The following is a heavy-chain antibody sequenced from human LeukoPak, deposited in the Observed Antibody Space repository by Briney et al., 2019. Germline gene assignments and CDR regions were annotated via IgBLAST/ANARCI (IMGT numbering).Heavy chain of an antibody. CDR3: ARDWKRVPAALVYYGMDV. V-gene: IGHV3-30*04. CDR2: ISYDGSNK. Sequence: QPGRSLRLSCAASGFTFSSYAMRWVRQAPGKGLEWVAVISYDGSNKYYADSVKGRFTISSDNSKNTLYLQMNSLRAEDTAVYYCARDWKRVPAALVYYGMDVWGKGTTVTVSS. J-gene: IGHJ6*04. CDR1: GFTFSSYA. D-gene: IGHD2-2*01.